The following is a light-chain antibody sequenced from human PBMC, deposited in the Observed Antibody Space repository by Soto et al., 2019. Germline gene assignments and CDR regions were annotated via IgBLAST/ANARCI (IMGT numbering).Light chain of an antibody. CDR1: SSDVGGYNY. CDR3: SSFTGPTTLDV. J-gene: IGLJ1*01. Sequence: QSALTQPPSASGSPGQSVTISCTGTSSDVGGYNYVSWYQKHPGKAPKLMIYGVSNRPSGISNRFSGSKSGNTAFLTISGLQPEDEADYYCSSFTGPTTLDVFGTGTKLTVL. V-gene: IGLV2-14*03. CDR2: GVS.